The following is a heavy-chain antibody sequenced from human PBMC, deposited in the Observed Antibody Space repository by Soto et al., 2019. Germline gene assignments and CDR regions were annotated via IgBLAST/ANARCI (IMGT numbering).Heavy chain of an antibody. V-gene: IGHV1-3*01. Sequence: QVQLVQSGAEVKKPGASVKVSCKASGYTFTSYAMHWVRQAPGQRLEWMGWINAGNGNTKYSQKFQGRVTITRDTSASTAYMELSSLRSEDAAVYYCARGLNGYSHYFDYCGQGTLVTVSS. CDR2: INAGNGNT. J-gene: IGHJ4*02. D-gene: IGHD5-18*01. CDR1: GYTFTSYA. CDR3: ARGLNGYSHYFDY.